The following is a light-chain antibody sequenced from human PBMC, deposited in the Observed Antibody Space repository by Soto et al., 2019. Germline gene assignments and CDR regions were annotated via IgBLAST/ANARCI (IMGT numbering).Light chain of an antibody. CDR1: QSISNS. Sequence: DIQMTQSPSTLSASVGDRVTITCRASQSISNSLAWYQQKPGKAPKLLIFRASNLESGVPSRFSGSGSGTEFTLTISSLQPDDFATYYCQQYNSYWTFGQGTKVDIK. J-gene: IGKJ1*01. V-gene: IGKV1-5*03. CDR2: RAS. CDR3: QQYNSYWT.